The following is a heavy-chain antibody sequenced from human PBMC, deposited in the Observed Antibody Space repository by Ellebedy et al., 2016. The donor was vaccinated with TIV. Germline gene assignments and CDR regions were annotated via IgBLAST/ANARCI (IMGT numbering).Heavy chain of an antibody. CDR3: ATDGSYGDYRSPAHAFVI. J-gene: IGHJ3*02. V-gene: IGHV3-7*01. D-gene: IGHD4-17*01. CDR1: GFSFRSYW. Sequence: GESLKISCVGSGFSFRSYWMSWVRQAPGKGLEWVANINQDGSDKYYEDSVKGRFTIARDNAKNSLFLQMSSLRVEDTAVYYCATDGSYGDYRSPAHAFVIWGQGTMVTVSS. CDR2: INQDGSDK.